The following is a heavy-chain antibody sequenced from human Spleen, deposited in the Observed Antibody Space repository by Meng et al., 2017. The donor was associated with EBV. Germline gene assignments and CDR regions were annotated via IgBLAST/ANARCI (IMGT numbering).Heavy chain of an antibody. CDR3: SRDLVGSDDY. V-gene: IGHV3-74*01. J-gene: IGHJ4*02. CDR1: GFTFSSYW. D-gene: IGHD6-6*01. CDR2: INEDGATT. Sequence: VQLVESGGALVQRGGSLRLSCAASGFTFSSYWMHWVRQVPGKGLVWVSRINEDGATTTYTDSVKGRFTISRDNAKNTLYLQMNSLRAEDTAVYYCSRDLVGSDDYWSQGTLVTVSS.